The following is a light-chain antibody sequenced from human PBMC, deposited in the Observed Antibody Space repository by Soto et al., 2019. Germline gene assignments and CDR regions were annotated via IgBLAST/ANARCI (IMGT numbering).Light chain of an antibody. J-gene: IGLJ1*01. Sequence: QSVLAQPASVSGSPGQSITISCTGTSSDVGGYKYVSWYQQHPDKAPKLIIYDVTNRPSGISNRFSGSKSGNTASLTISGLQAEGEADYYCSSYTSSSSYVFGTGTKVTV. V-gene: IGLV2-14*01. CDR3: SSYTSSSSYV. CDR1: SSDVGGYKY. CDR2: DVT.